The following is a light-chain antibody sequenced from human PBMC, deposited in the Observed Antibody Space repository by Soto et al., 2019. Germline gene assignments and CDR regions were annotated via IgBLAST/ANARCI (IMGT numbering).Light chain of an antibody. V-gene: IGKV3-20*01. CDR2: GAS. CDR3: QQYGSSPAYT. CDR1: QSVSSSY. Sequence: EIVLTQSPGTLSLSPGERATLSCRASQSVSSSYLAWYQQKPGQAPRLLIYGASSRATGISDRFSGSGSGTDFTLTISRLEPEDFAVYYCQQYGSSPAYTFGQGTKLESK. J-gene: IGKJ2*01.